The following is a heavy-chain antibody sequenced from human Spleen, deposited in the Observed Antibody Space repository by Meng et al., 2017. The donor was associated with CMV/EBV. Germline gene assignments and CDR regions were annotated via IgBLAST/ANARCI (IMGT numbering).Heavy chain of an antibody. D-gene: IGHD3-3*01. J-gene: IGHJ5*02. CDR2: INHSGST. CDR3: ASYSVFGVVSWFDP. V-gene: IGHV4-34*01. CDR1: GGSISSYY. Sequence: SETLSLTCTVSGGSISSYYWSWIRQPPGKGLEWIGEINHSGSTNYNPSLKSRVTISVDTSKNQFSLKLSSVTAADTAVYYCASYSVFGVVSWFDPWGQGTLVTVS.